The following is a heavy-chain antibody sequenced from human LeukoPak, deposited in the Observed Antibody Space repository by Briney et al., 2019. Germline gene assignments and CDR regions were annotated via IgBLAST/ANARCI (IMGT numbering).Heavy chain of an antibody. Sequence: SETLSLTCTVSGGSISSGGYYWSWIRQPAGKGLEWIGRIYTSGSTNYNPSLKSRVTISVDTSKNQFSLKLSSVTAADTAVYYCARTDPGFWSGYPETWGQGTLVTVSS. CDR3: ARTDPGFWSGYPET. V-gene: IGHV4-61*02. CDR2: IYTSGST. D-gene: IGHD3-3*01. J-gene: IGHJ5*02. CDR1: GGSISSGGYY.